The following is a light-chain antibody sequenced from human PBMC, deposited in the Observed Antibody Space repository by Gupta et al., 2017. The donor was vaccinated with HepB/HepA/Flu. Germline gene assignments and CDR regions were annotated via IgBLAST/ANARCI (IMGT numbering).Light chain of an antibody. CDR2: EVD. CDR3: SSYTTSNTYV. J-gene: IGLJ1*01. CDR1: SSDIGSYTR. Sequence: QSALTQPPSVSGSPGQSVTISCTGTSSDIGSYTRVSWYQQSPGTAPKLRIYEVDNRPSGVPDRFSGSKSGNTASLTISGLQTEYEADYYCSSYTTSNTYVFGIGTKVTVL. V-gene: IGLV2-18*02.